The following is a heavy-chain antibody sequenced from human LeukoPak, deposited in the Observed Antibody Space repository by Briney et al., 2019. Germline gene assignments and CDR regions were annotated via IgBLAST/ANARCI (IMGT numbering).Heavy chain of an antibody. J-gene: IGHJ4*02. D-gene: IGHD5-12*01. CDR3: ARKYNGYGGWIDY. CDR2: IYYSGNT. CDR1: NDSINNYY. V-gene: IGHV4-59*01. Sequence: SETLSLTCTVSNDSINNYYWSWIRQPPGKGLERIGYIYYSGNTNYNPSLKSRVTISLDTSKNQFSLKLSSVTAADTAVYYCARKYNGYGGWIDYWAQGTLVTVSS.